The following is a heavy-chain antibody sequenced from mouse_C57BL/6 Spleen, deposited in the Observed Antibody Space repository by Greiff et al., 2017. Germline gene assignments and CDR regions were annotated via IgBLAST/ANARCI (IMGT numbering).Heavy chain of an antibody. Sequence: VQLQQPGAELVKPGASVKLSCTASGYTFTSYWMHWVKQRPGRGLEWIGRIDPNSGGTTYNEKFKSKATLTVDKPSSTAYMQLSSLTSEDSAVYYSARDGKPDYYAMDYWGEGASDNGS. CDR1: GYTFTSYW. V-gene: IGHV1-72*01. CDR2: IDPNSGGT. D-gene: IGHD2-1*01. J-gene: IGHJ4*01. CDR3: ARDGKPDYYAMDY.